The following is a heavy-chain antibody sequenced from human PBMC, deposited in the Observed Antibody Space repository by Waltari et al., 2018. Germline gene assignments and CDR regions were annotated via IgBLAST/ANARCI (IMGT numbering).Heavy chain of an antibody. CDR2: INPSGGST. CDR1: GLSFTNNF. Sequence: QVQLVQSGAEVKMPGASVKVSCKASGLSFTNNFFHWVRQGPGQGLEWMGIINPSGGSTSYAQKFRGRVTMTRDTSTNTLYMELSSLKSKDTAVYYCARDGDDHAFDIWG. V-gene: IGHV1-46*01. CDR3: ARDGDDHAFDI. D-gene: IGHD1-1*01. J-gene: IGHJ3*02.